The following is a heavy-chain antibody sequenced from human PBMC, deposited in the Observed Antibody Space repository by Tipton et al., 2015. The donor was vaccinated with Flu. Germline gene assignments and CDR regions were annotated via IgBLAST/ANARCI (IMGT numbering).Heavy chain of an antibody. Sequence: TLSLTCAVYGGSFSGYYWRWIRQPPGKGLEWIGEINHSGSTNYNPSLKSRVTISVDTSKNQFSLKLSSVTAADTAVYYCARVGRELLNAFDIWGQGTMVTVSS. V-gene: IGHV4-34*01. CDR3: ARVGRELLNAFDI. J-gene: IGHJ3*02. CDR1: GGSFSGYY. CDR2: INHSGST. D-gene: IGHD1-26*01.